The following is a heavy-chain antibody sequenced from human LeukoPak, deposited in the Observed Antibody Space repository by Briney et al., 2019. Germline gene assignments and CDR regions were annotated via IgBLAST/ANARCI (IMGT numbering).Heavy chain of an antibody. V-gene: IGHV3-23*01. Sequence: PGGSLRLSCAASGLTFSSYAMSWVRQAPGKGLEWVSAISGSGGSTYYADSVKGRFTISRDNSKNTLYLQMNSLRAEDTAVYYCASTRFLEWLLPDYWGQGTLVTVSS. J-gene: IGHJ4*02. D-gene: IGHD3-3*01. CDR1: GLTFSSYA. CDR2: ISGSGGST. CDR3: ASTRFLEWLLPDY.